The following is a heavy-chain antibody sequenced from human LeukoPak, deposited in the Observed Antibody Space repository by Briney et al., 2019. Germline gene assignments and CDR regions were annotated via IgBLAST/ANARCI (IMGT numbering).Heavy chain of an antibody. CDR2: ISAYNGNT. CDR1: GYTFTSYG. V-gene: IGHV1-18*01. CDR3: ARGRRYSSGWFSSADAFDI. J-gene: IGHJ3*02. D-gene: IGHD6-19*01. Sequence: ASVKVSCKASGYTFTSYGISWVRQAPGQGLEWMGWISAYNGNTNYAQKLQGRVTMTTDTSTSTAYMELRSLRSDDTAVYYCARGRRYSSGWFSSADAFDIWGQGTMVTVSS.